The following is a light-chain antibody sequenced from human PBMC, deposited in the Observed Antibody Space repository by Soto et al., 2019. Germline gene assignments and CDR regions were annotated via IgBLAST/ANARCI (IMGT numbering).Light chain of an antibody. V-gene: IGKV1-5*03. Sequence: DIQMTQSPSTLPASVGDRVTITCRASQSISNWVAWYQQKPGKAPKLLIYKASTLESGVPSRFSGSASGTELTLTISSLQSDDFATYYCQHYNSYPYTFGQGSKLEIK. CDR3: QHYNSYPYT. CDR1: QSISNW. J-gene: IGKJ2*01. CDR2: KAS.